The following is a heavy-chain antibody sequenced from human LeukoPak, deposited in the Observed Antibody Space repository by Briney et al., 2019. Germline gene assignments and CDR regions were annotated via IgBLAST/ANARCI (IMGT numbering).Heavy chain of an antibody. J-gene: IGHJ3*02. D-gene: IGHD3-22*01. V-gene: IGHV4-4*07. CDR1: GGSISSYY. CDR3: ARENYYDSSGYSGYAFDI. Sequence: SETLSLTCTVSGGSISSYYWSWIRQPAGKGLERIGRIYTSGSTNYNPSLKSRVTMSVDTSKNQFSLKLSSVTAADMAVYYCARENYYDSSGYSGYAFDIWGQGTMVTVSS. CDR2: IYTSGST.